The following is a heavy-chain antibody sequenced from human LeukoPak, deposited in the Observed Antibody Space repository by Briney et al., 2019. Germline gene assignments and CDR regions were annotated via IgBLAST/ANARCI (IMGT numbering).Heavy chain of an antibody. D-gene: IGHD6-25*01. CDR3: ARYQGGGWDV. J-gene: IGHJ6*02. Sequence: GGSLRLSCAASGFTLSTYWMSWVRQAPGKGLEGLANIKQDGSEKYYVDSVKGRFTISRDNAKNSLYLQMNSLRAEDTAVYYCARYQGGGWDVWGQGTTVTVSS. CDR1: GFTLSTYW. V-gene: IGHV3-7*01. CDR2: IKQDGSEK.